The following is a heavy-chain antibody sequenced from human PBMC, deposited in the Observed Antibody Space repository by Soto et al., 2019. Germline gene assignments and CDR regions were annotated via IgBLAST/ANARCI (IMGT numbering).Heavy chain of an antibody. D-gene: IGHD3-9*01. CDR2: INPSGGST. J-gene: IGHJ4*02. V-gene: IGHV1-46*01. CDR1: GYTFTSYY. CDR3: ATLDPPYYDILTGHSDY. Sequence: ASVKVSCKASGYTFTSYYMHWVRQAPGQGLEWMGTINPSGGSTSYAQKFQGRVTMTRDTSTSTVYMELSSLRSEDTAVYYCATLDPPYYDILTGHSDYWGQGTLVTVSS.